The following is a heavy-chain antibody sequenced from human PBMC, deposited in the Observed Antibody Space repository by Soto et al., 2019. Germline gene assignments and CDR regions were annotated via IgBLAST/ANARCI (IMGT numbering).Heavy chain of an antibody. D-gene: IGHD3-10*01. CDR3: ARVPYYYGSGSYSPRYYYYGMDV. CDR1: GYSLTSYW. V-gene: IGHV5-10-1*01. CDR2: IDPSDSYT. J-gene: IGHJ6*02. Sequence: SLKISCKGSGYSLTSYWISWVRQMPGKGLEWMGRIDPSDSYTNYSPSFQGHVTTSADKSISTAYLQWSSLKASDTAMYYCARVPYYYGSGSYSPRYYYYGMDVWGQGTTVTVSS.